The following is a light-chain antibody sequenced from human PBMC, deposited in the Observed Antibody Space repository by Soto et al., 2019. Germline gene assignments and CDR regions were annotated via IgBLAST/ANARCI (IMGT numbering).Light chain of an antibody. Sequence: IPMTQSPSTLSASVGERVTISCRANQSISNLLAWYQQKPGKAPKLLIYDASTLESGVPSRFRGSGSETDFTLTISGLQPDDFATYYCQQYTTFSWTFGQGTKVEV. CDR1: QSISNL. CDR3: QQYTTFSWT. CDR2: DAS. V-gene: IGKV1-5*01. J-gene: IGKJ1*01.